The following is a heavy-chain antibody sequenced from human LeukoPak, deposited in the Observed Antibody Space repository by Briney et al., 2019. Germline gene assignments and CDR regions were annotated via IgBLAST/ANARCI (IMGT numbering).Heavy chain of an antibody. V-gene: IGHV4-39*01. CDR3: ARPRLGIAAAGSDY. Sequence: PSETLSLTRTVSGGSISSSSYYWGWIRQPPGKGLEWIGSIYYSGSTYYNPSLKSRVTISVDTSKNQFSLKLSSVTAADTAVYYCARPRLGIAAAGSDYWGQGTLVTVSS. J-gene: IGHJ4*02. CDR1: GGSISSSSYY. D-gene: IGHD6-13*01. CDR2: IYYSGST.